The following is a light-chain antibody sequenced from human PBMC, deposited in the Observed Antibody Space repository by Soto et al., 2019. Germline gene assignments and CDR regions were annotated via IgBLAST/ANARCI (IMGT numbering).Light chain of an antibody. Sequence: EKVLTQSPATLPVSPGERATLSCRASQSVSSNIAWYQQKPGQAPRFLIFGASTRATGIPARFSGSGSGTEFTLTISNVQSEDFGVYYCQQYNDWPPLTFGGGTKVEIK. CDR1: QSVSSN. J-gene: IGKJ4*01. CDR3: QQYNDWPPLT. CDR2: GAS. V-gene: IGKV3-15*01.